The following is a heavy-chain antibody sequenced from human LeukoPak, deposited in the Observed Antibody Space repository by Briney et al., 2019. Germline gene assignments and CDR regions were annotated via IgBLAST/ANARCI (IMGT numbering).Heavy chain of an antibody. J-gene: IGHJ4*02. D-gene: IGHD6-13*01. Sequence: GGSLRLSCAGSAFTFSTYAMRWVRQAPGMGLEWVSGISGSGAGTYYADSVRGRFTISRDNSKNTLYLQMNSLRAEDTAVYYCSNLYSSNYWGRGTLVTVSS. V-gene: IGHV3-23*01. CDR3: SNLYSSNY. CDR2: ISGSGAGT. CDR1: AFTFSTYA.